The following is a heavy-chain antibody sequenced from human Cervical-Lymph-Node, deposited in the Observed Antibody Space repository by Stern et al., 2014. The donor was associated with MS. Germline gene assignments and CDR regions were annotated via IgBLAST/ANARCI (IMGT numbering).Heavy chain of an antibody. Sequence: EVQLVESGAELKKPGESLKISCKTSGYNFINHWIAWVRQASGKGLEWIGIIYPGDSDIRYSPSFQGHVTISVGKSITTAYLHWKSLKSSDTAVYYCARWSVACDYWGQGALITVSS. V-gene: IGHV5-51*03. CDR1: GYNFINHW. J-gene: IGHJ4*02. CDR3: ARWSVACDY. D-gene: IGHD2-21*01. CDR2: IYPGDSDI.